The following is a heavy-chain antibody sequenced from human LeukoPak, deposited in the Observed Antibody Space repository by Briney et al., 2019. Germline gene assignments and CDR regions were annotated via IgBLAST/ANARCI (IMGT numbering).Heavy chain of an antibody. J-gene: IGHJ4*02. D-gene: IGHD3-3*01. Sequence: GGSLRLSCAASGFTFTSYAMSWVRQAPGKGLEWVSDINGSGGSTYYADSVKGRFTISRDNSKNTLYLLMNSLRAEDTAVYYCAKSLLRPGYWGQGTLVTVSS. CDR3: AKSLLRPGY. CDR1: GFTFTSYA. V-gene: IGHV3-23*01. CDR2: INGSGGST.